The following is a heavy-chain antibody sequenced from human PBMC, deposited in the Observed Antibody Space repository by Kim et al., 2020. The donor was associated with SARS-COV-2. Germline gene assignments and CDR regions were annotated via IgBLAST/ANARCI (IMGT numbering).Heavy chain of an antibody. V-gene: IGHV3-48*02. J-gene: IGHJ6*02. Sequence: GGSLRLSCADSTFTFSSNNFNWVRQAPGKGLEWLSYISSTGRTEYNADSVKGRFTMSRDNAKNSLYLQMNSLKDEDTAVYYCARVGGSGYRMDVWGQGTTVTVSS. CDR2: ISSTGRTE. D-gene: IGHD3-22*01. CDR1: TFTFSSNN. CDR3: ARVGGSGYRMDV.